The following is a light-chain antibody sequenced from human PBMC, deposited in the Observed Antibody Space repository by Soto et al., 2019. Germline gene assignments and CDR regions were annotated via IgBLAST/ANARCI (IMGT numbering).Light chain of an antibody. CDR1: QSISSY. CDR2: AAS. J-gene: IGKJ4*01. CDR3: QQSYSTPLT. Sequence: DIQMTQSPSSLSASVGDRVTITCRASQSISSYLNWYQQKPGKAPKLLIYAASSLQSGVPSRFSGSGSGTDFSLTISSLQPEDFATYDCQQSYSTPLTFGGGTKVGIK. V-gene: IGKV1-39*01.